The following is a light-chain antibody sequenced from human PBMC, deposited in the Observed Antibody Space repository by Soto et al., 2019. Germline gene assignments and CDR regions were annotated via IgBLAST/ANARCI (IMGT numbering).Light chain of an antibody. CDR2: LGS. J-gene: IGKJ4*01. CDR1: QSLLHSKGYNY. CDR3: MQALQTQLT. Sequence: DIVMTQSPLPLPVTPGEPASISCRSSQSLLHSKGYNYLDWYLQKPGQSPQLLIYLGSNRASGVPDRFSGSGSGTDFTLKISRVEAEDVGVYYCMQALQTQLTFGGGTKVEIK. V-gene: IGKV2-28*01.